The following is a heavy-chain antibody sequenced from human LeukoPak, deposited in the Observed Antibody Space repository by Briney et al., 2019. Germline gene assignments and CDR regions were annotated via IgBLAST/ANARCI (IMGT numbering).Heavy chain of an antibody. Sequence: ASVKVSCKASGYTFNSYGISWVRQAPGQGLEWMAWISGYNGKTNYAQKFQGRGTMTTDRSTSTAYMELRSLTSDDTAVYYCARSDVWGELHLDYWGQGTLVTVSS. CDR1: GYTFNSYG. CDR2: ISGYNGKT. CDR3: ARSDVWGELHLDY. V-gene: IGHV1-18*01. J-gene: IGHJ4*02. D-gene: IGHD3-16*01.